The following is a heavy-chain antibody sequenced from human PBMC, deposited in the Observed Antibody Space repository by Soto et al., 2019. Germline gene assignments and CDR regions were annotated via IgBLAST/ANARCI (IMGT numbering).Heavy chain of an antibody. CDR2: ISYDGSNK. CDR1: GFTFSSYA. CDR3: ARELFQWLVRSRGDYYYGMDV. V-gene: IGHV3-30-3*01. Sequence: QVQLVESGGGVVQPGRSLRLSCAASGFTFSSYAMHWVRQAPGKGLEWVAVISYDGSNKYYADSVKGRFTISRDNSKNTLYLQMNSLRAEDTAVYYCARELFQWLVRSRGDYYYGMDVWGQGTTVTVSS. D-gene: IGHD6-19*01. J-gene: IGHJ6*02.